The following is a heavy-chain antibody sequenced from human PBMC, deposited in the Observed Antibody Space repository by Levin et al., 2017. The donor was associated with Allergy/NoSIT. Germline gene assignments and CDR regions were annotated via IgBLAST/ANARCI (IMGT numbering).Heavy chain of an antibody. V-gene: IGHV3-23*01. Sequence: PGGSLRLSCAASGFTFTNYAMSWVRQAPGKGLEWLSANSGDAGSTYYADSVKGRFTISRDNSNNTLYLQMNSLRAEDTAVYYCAKDNSRLVGLAGWFDSWGQGTLVTVSS. D-gene: IGHD2-21*01. CDR3: AKDNSRLVGLAGWFDS. CDR1: GFTFTNYA. CDR2: NSGDAGST. J-gene: IGHJ5*01.